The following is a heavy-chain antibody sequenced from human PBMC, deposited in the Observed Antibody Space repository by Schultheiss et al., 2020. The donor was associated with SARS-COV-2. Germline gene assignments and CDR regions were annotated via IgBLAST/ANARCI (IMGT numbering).Heavy chain of an antibody. D-gene: IGHD6-6*01. CDR2: ISYDGSNK. CDR1: GFTFSSYA. J-gene: IGHJ4*02. V-gene: IGHV3-30*01. CDR3: ARSIAARRGTFDY. Sequence: GGSLRLSCAASGFTFSSYAMDWVRQAPGKGLEWVAVISYDGSNKYYADSVKGRFTISRDNSKNTLYLQMNSLRAEDTAVYYCARSIAARRGTFDYWGQGTLVTVSS.